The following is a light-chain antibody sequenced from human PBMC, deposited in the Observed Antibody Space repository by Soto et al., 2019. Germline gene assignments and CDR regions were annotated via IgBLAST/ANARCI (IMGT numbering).Light chain of an antibody. Sequence: IQLTQSPSSLSASVGDRVTITCRASQDISRYLAWYQQKPGKAPKLLIYAASTLQNGVPSRFSGGGSGTDFTLTISSLLPEHFATYYCQQLNTHPPWTFGPGTKVDIK. J-gene: IGKJ3*01. V-gene: IGKV1-9*01. CDR1: QDISRY. CDR2: AAS. CDR3: QQLNTHPPWT.